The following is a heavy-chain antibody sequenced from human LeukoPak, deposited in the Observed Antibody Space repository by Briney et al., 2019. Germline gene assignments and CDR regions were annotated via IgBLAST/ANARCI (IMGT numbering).Heavy chain of an antibody. J-gene: IGHJ5*02. V-gene: IGHV3-30*03. CDR1: GFTFSNYG. CDR2: ISYDGSNK. CDR3: ARDRTVTTSWFDP. D-gene: IGHD4-17*01. Sequence: PGRSLRLSCAASGFTFSNYGMHWVRQAPDKGLEWGAVISYDGSNKYYADSVKGRFTISRDNSKNTLYLQMNSLRPEDTAVYFCARDRTVTTSWFDPWGQGTLVTVSS.